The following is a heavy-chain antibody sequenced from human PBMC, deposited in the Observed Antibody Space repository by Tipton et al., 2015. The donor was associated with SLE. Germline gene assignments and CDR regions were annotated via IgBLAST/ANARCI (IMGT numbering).Heavy chain of an antibody. CDR2: MDLDGTEK. CDR1: GFSFNTYW. J-gene: IGHJ3*02. CDR3: TRESHATFDI. V-gene: IGHV3-7*01. Sequence: SLRLSCAASGFSFNTYWMAWVRQAPGKGLEWVATMDLDGTEKFYVGSVKGRFTISRDNAKNSLYLQLNSPRAEDTAVYYCTRESHATFDIWGQGTMVIVSS. D-gene: IGHD2-2*01.